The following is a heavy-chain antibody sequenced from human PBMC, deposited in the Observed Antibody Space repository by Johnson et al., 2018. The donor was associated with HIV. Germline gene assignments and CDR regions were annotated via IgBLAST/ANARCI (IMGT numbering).Heavy chain of an antibody. Sequence: VQVVESGGGLVKPGGSLRLSCAASGFTFSDYFMSWIRQAPGKGLEWVSYISSSGSTIYYADSVKGRFTISRDNANNSLYLQMNSLRAEDTAVYYCASPQGMAAHAFDIGGQGTMVTVSS. D-gene: IGHD6-13*01. CDR2: ISSSGSTI. CDR1: GFTFSDYF. CDR3: ASPQGMAAHAFDI. J-gene: IGHJ3*02. V-gene: IGHV3-11*04.